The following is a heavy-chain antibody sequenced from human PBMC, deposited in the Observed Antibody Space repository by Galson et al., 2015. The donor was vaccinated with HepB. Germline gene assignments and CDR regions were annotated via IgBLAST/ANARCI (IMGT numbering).Heavy chain of an antibody. Sequence: SLRLSCAASGFTFRDYYMSWIRQTPGKKLEWLSYISSSSGTYTNYAAAVKGRLTISRDNAENSLYLQMSSLRVEDTAVYYCARVADSHYGDHTHFDSWGQGTLVTVSS. D-gene: IGHD4-17*01. CDR2: ISSSSGTYT. CDR3: ARVADSHYGDHTHFDS. CDR1: GFTFRDYY. J-gene: IGHJ4*02. V-gene: IGHV3-11*06.